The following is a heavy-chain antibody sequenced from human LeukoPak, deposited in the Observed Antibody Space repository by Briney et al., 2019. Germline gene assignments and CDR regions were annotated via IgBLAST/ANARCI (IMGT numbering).Heavy chain of an antibody. CDR2: IYYSGST. Sequence: SETLSLTCTASSGSISSYYWSWIRQPPGKGLEWIGYIYYSGSTNYNPSLKSRVTISVDTSKNQFSLKLSSVTAADTAVYYCARDGGYYGSGSYYTGRYYYYMDVWGKGTTVTVSS. CDR3: ARDGGYYGSGSYYTGRYYYYMDV. D-gene: IGHD3-10*01. CDR1: SGSISSYY. V-gene: IGHV4-59*01. J-gene: IGHJ6*03.